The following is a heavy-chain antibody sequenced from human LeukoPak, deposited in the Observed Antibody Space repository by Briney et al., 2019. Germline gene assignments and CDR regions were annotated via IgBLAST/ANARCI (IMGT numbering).Heavy chain of an antibody. V-gene: IGHV3-21*06. D-gene: IGHD3-16*01. CDR1: GFTFSAYT. J-gene: IGHJ5*01. CDR2: VSSNSAYI. Sequence: PGGSLRLSCAASGFTFSAYTMNWVRQAPGKGLEWVSAVSSNSAYIYYADSLKGRFTISRDNSKSFLYLQINSLRADDTAVYYRAQEGGRRRASNLDWFDSWGQGTLVTVSS. CDR3: AQEGGRRRASNLDWFDS.